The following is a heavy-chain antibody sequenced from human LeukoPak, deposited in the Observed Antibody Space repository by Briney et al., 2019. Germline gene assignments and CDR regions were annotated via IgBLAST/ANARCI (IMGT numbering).Heavy chain of an antibody. J-gene: IGHJ4*02. CDR2: IYYSGST. CDR3: ARVGRYCSGGSCYEGFDY. CDR1: GGSISSYY. Sequence: SETLSLTCTVSGGSISSYYWSWLRQPPGKGLEWIGYIYYSGSTNYNPSLKSRVTISVDTSKNQFSLKLSSVTAADTAVYYCARVGRYCSGGSCYEGFDYWGQGTLVTVSS. D-gene: IGHD2-15*01. V-gene: IGHV4-59*01.